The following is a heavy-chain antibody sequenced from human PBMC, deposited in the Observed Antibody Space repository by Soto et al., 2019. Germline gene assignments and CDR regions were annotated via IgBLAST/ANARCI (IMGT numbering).Heavy chain of an antibody. V-gene: IGHV3-30*18. D-gene: IGHD4-17*01. CDR1: GFTFSSYG. J-gene: IGHJ4*02. CDR2: ISYDGSNK. CDR3: AESYSVYGDYPYFDY. Sequence: QVQLVESGGGVVQPGRSLRLSCAASGFTFSSYGMHWVRQAPGKGLEWVAVISYDGSNKYYADSVKGRFTISRDNSKNTLYLQMNSLRAEDTAVYYCAESYSVYGDYPYFDYWGQGTLVTVSS.